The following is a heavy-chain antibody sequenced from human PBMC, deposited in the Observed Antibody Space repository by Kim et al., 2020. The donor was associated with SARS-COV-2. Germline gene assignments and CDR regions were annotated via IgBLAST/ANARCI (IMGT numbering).Heavy chain of an antibody. V-gene: IGHV3-23*01. Sequence: GGSLRLSCAASGFTFSSYAMSWVRQAPGKGLEWVSHISGSGGSTYYADSVQGRFTISRDNSKNTLYLQMNSLRAEDTAVYYCAKDDRAGCSSTSCYAFVIWGQGTLVTVSS. CDR3: AKDDRAGCSSTSCYAFVI. J-gene: IGHJ3*02. CDR1: GFTFSSYA. D-gene: IGHD2-2*01. CDR2: ISGSGGST.